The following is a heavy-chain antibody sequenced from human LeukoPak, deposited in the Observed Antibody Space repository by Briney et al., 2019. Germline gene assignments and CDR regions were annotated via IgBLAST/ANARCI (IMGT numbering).Heavy chain of an antibody. CDR2: FDPEGGET. J-gene: IGHJ4*02. D-gene: IGHD3/OR15-3a*01. V-gene: IGHV1-24*01. Sequence: ASVKVSCRVSGYTLTELSMHWARQAPGKGLEWMGGFDPEGGETIYAQKFQGRVTMTEDTSTDTAYMELSSLRSEDTAVYYCAIGRDWTRRGVPFDYWGQGTLVTVSS. CDR1: GYTLTELS. CDR3: AIGRDWTRRGVPFDY.